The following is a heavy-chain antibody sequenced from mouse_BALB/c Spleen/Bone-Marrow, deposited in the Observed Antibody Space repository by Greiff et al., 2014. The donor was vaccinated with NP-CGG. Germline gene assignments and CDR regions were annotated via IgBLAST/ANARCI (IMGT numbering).Heavy chain of an antibody. CDR2: IDPANGNA. Sequence: GHVKQSGAELVKPRASGRVSCTAFGFNIKETYMPWGKKRPDQGLEWIGRIDPANGNAKHDPKFQGKAAITADTSSNTTYLQLSSLTSEDTAVYYCAIYFYFDYWGQGTTLTVSS. CDR1: GFNIKETY. CDR3: AIYFYFDY. J-gene: IGHJ2*01. V-gene: IGHV14-3*02. D-gene: IGHD2-3*01.